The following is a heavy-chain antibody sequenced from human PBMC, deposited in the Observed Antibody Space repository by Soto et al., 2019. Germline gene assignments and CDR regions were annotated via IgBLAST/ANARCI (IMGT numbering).Heavy chain of an antibody. CDR2: ISYDGSSK. Sequence: GGSLRLSCAASGFTFSSYAMHWVRQAPGKGLEWVAVISYDGSSKYYADSVKGRFTISRDNSKNTLYLQMNSLRAEDTAVYYCARDRQQLGHFDYWGQGTLVTVSS. CDR3: ARDRQQLGHFDY. CDR1: GFTFSSYA. D-gene: IGHD6-13*01. V-gene: IGHV3-30-3*01. J-gene: IGHJ4*02.